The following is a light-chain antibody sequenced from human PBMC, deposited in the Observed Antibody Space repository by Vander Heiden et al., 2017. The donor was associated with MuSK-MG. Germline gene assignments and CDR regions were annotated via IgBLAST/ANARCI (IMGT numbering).Light chain of an antibody. CDR2: DVS. J-gene: IGLJ3*02. CDR1: SSDIGDNNY. V-gene: IGLV2-8*01. Sequence: QSALTQPPSASGSPGQSVTLSFTGTSSDIGDNNYVSWYQQHPGKAPNLMIYDVSKRPSGVPDRFSGSKSGNTASLTVSGLQAEDEADYYCSSYAGSNNLKVFGGGTKLTVL. CDR3: SSYAGSNNLKV.